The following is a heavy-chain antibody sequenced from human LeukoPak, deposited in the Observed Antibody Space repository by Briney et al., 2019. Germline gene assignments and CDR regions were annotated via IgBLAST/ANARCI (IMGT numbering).Heavy chain of an antibody. CDR1: GYTFTGYY. J-gene: IGHJ3*02. CDR2: INPNSGGT. V-gene: IGHV1-2*04. Sequence: ASVKVSCKASGYTFTGYYMHWVRQAPGQGLEWMGWINPNSGGTNYAQKFQGWVTMTRDTSISTAYMELSRLRSDDTAVYYCARGGITGTTRGPTRLNDAFDIWGQGTMVTVSS. D-gene: IGHD1-20*01. CDR3: ARGGITGTTRGPTRLNDAFDI.